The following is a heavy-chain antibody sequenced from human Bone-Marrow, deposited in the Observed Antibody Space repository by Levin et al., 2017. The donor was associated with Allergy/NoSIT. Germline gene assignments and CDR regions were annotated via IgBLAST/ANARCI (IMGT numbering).Heavy chain of an antibody. Sequence: GASVKVSCKTSGYTFTAYYLQWVRQAPGQGFEWMGRVNPYNGGTDYAQKFQGRVTMTRDTSISTAYLELSRLRSDDTAVYYCASVHKLYCTSSSCGTFDYWGQGTLVSVSS. V-gene: IGHV1-2*06. D-gene: IGHD2-2*01. CDR1: GYTFTAYY. CDR3: ASVHKLYCTSSSCGTFDY. CDR2: VNPYNGGT. J-gene: IGHJ4*02.